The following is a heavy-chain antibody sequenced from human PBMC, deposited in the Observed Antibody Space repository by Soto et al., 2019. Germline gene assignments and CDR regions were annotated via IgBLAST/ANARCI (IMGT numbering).Heavy chain of an antibody. V-gene: IGHV3-74*01. CDR2: INSDESST. CDR3: ARALYGLYWYFDL. CDR1: GFTFSSYW. D-gene: IGHD3-10*01. Sequence: EVQLVESGGGLVQPGGSLRLSCAASGFTFSSYWMHWVRQVPGKGLVWVSRINSDESSTTYADSVKGRFTISRDNAKNTLYLQMNSLRAEYTAVYYCARALYGLYWYFDLWGRGTLVTVSS. J-gene: IGHJ2*01.